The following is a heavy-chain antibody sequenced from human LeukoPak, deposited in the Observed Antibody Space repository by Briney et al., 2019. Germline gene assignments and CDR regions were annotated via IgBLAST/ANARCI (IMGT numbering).Heavy chain of an antibody. V-gene: IGHV3-30-3*01. Sequence: GGSLRLSCAASGFTFSSYAMHWVRQAPGKGLEWVAVISYDGSNKYYADSVKGRFTISRDNSKNTLYLQMNSLRAEDTAVYYCARDLGDSSGSWGQGTLVTVSS. CDR2: ISYDGSNK. J-gene: IGHJ5*02. CDR3: ARDLGDSSGS. CDR1: GFTFSSYA. D-gene: IGHD6-19*01.